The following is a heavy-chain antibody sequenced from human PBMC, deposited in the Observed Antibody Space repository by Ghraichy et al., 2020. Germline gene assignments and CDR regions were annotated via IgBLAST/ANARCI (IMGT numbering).Heavy chain of an antibody. J-gene: IGHJ4*02. D-gene: IGHD1-26*01. CDR3: ASKWELQD. V-gene: IGHV3-74*01. CDR2: ISSDGSI. Sequence: GGSLRLSCAASGLTFSRDWMHWVRQTPGKGLVWVSRISSDGSISYADSVKGRFTTSRDNAKNTLYLQTNSLRAEDTAVYYCASKWELQDWGQGTLVTVSS. CDR1: GLTFSRDW.